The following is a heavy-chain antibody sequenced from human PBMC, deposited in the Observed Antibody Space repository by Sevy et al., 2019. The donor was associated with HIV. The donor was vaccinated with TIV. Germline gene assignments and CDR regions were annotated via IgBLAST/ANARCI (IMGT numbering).Heavy chain of an antibody. J-gene: IGHJ3*01. CDR3: ARPQRPSGYSSSGDAFDV. Sequence: ASVEVSCKASGVTFSGYAINWVRQTPGQGLEWMGWIVPSFDLSKYAQKFQGRVTFTADESTDTAYMKLSSLRSDDTAVYYCARPQRPSGYSSSGDAFDVWGQGTMVTVSS. CDR1: GVTFSGYA. CDR2: IVPSFDLS. D-gene: IGHD6-13*01. V-gene: IGHV1-69*13.